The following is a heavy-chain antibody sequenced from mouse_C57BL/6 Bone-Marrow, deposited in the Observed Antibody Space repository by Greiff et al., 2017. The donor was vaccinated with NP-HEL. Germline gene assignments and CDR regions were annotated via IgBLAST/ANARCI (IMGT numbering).Heavy chain of an antibody. Sequence: QVQLQQSGAELVKPGASVKMSCKASGYTFTSYWITWVKQRPGQGLEWIGDIYPGSGSTNSNEKFKSKATLTVDTSSSTAYMQLSSLTSEDSAVYDCARKGLYCDSGYFDVWGTGTTVTVSA. V-gene: IGHV1-55*01. CDR3: ARKGLYCDSGYFDV. J-gene: IGHJ1*03. D-gene: IGHD1-1*01. CDR2: IYPGSGST. CDR1: GYTFTSYW.